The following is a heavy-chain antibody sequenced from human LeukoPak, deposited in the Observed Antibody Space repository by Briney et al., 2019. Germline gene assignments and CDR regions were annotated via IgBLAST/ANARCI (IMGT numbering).Heavy chain of an antibody. D-gene: IGHD1-26*01. CDR1: GYTFSGYY. CDR2: INPNSGAR. J-gene: IGHJ4*02. Sequence: ASVTVSCKASGYTFSGYYMHWVRQAPGQGLESMGWINPNSGARNYAPKFQGRVTFSRDNSISTAYMELSSLRSDDTAIYYCARGRGGATTGFDHWGQGTLVTVSS. V-gene: IGHV1-2*02. CDR3: ARGRGGATTGFDH.